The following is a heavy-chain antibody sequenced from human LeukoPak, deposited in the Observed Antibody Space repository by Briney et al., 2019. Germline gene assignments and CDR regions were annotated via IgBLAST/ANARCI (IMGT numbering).Heavy chain of an antibody. J-gene: IGHJ4*02. CDR3: AREGRGRAGQYYFDY. CDR1: GGSISSYY. Sequence: SETLSLTCTVSGGSISSYYWSWIRQPAGKGLEWIGRIYTSGSTSYNPSLKSRVTMSVDTSKNQFSLKLSSVTAADTAVYYCAREGRGRAGQYYFDYWGQGTLVTVSS. D-gene: IGHD5-24*01. V-gene: IGHV4-4*07. CDR2: IYTSGST.